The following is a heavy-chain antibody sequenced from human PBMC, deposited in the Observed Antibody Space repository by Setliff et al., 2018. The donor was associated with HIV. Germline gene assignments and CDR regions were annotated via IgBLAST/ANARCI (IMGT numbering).Heavy chain of an antibody. J-gene: IGHJ3*01. CDR2: INPNSGGT. Sequence: ASVKVSCKTSGYTFTGYYIHWVRQAPGQGLEWMGRINPNSGGTSYAQKFQGRVTITADESSNTAYMELSSLRSGDTAVYYCARETAPAHYYGSGSYRLHAFDVWGQGTMVTVSS. CDR1: GYTFTGYY. CDR3: ARETAPAHYYGSGSYRLHAFDV. D-gene: IGHD3-10*01. V-gene: IGHV1-2*06.